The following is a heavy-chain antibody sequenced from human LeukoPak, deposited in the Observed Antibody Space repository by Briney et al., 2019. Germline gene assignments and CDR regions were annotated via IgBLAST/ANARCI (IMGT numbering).Heavy chain of an antibody. D-gene: IGHD6-6*01. Sequence: GGSLRLSCAASGFTFSSYAMRWVRQAPGKGLEWVSAISGGGGSTYYADSVKGRFTISRDNNNNTPYLQKNSLRAEDTAVYYCAKETLAARPLNWFDPWGQGTLVTVSS. CDR1: GFTFSSYA. CDR3: AKETLAARPLNWFDP. V-gene: IGHV3-23*01. CDR2: ISGGGGST. J-gene: IGHJ5*02.